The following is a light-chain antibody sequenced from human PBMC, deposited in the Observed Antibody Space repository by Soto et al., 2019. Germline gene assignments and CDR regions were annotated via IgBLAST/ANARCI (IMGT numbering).Light chain of an antibody. CDR3: QQCGSSPLT. CDR1: QSVGSF. Sequence: EIVLTQAPATLSLSPGERATLSCRASQSVGSFLAWYRQTPGQAPRLLIYGASFRATGIPDRFSGSGSGTDFTLTINRLEPEDFAVYYCQQCGSSPLTFGGGTKVEIK. J-gene: IGKJ4*01. CDR2: GAS. V-gene: IGKV3-20*01.